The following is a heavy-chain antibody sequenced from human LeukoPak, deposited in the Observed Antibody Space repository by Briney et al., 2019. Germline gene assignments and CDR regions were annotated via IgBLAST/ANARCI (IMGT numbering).Heavy chain of an antibody. V-gene: IGHV1-18*01. Sequence: ASVKVSCKASGYTFTSYGISWVRQAPGQGLEWMGWISAYNGNTNYAQKLQGRVTMTTDTSTSTAYMELRSLRSDDTAVYYCAREEWGYCSGGSCYFWFDPWGQGTLVTVSS. J-gene: IGHJ5*02. D-gene: IGHD2-15*01. CDR2: ISAYNGNT. CDR3: AREEWGYCSGGSCYFWFDP. CDR1: GYTFTSYG.